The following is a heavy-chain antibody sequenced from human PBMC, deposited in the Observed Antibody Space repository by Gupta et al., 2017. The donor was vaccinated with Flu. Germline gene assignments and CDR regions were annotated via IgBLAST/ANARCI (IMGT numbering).Heavy chain of an antibody. V-gene: IGHV1-8*01. CDR2: MNPYSGDA. Sequence: QVQLVQSGAEVKKPGASVRVSCKASGYAFNSFHIKWVRQAPGQGLEWMGSMNPYSGDAGYAQKFQGRVTMTRDTSTDTAYLELRGLSSGDTATYYCARRVGLYCSVTTCYFDNWGQGTLVTVSS. J-gene: IGHJ4*02. CDR1: GYAFNSFH. D-gene: IGHD2-15*01. CDR3: ARRVGLYCSVTTCYFDN.